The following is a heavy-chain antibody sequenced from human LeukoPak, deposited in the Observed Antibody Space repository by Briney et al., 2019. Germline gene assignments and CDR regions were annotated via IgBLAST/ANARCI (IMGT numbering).Heavy chain of an antibody. V-gene: IGHV4-59*11. D-gene: IGHD3-10*01. Sequence: SETLSLTCTVSGGSISSHYWSWIRQSPGKGLEWIGYIYYSGSTNYNPSLKSRVTISVDTSKDQFSLKLSSVTAADTAVYYCARGSMVRGVINPRPFDYWGQGTLVTVSS. CDR2: IYYSGST. CDR3: ARGSMVRGVINPRPFDY. CDR1: GGSISSHY. J-gene: IGHJ4*02.